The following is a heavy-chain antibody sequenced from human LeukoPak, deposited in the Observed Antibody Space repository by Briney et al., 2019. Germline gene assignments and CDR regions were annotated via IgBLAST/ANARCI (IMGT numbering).Heavy chain of an antibody. V-gene: IGHV4-34*08. Sequence: GSLRLSCAASGFTFSSYAMSWVRQAPGKGLEWIGEINHSGSTNYNPSLKSRVTISVDTSKNQFSLKLSSVTAADTAVYYCASWLQLRLYGMDVWGQGTTVTVSS. D-gene: IGHD5-24*01. J-gene: IGHJ6*02. CDR1: GFTFSSYA. CDR3: ASWLQLRLYGMDV. CDR2: INHSGST.